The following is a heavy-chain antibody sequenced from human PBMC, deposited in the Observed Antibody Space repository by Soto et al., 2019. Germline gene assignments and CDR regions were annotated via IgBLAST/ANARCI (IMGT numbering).Heavy chain of an antibody. J-gene: IGHJ4*02. CDR3: ARERQLADVGPFDY. D-gene: IGHD6-6*01. Sequence: GGSLRLSCAASGFTFSSYSMNWVRQAPGKGLEWVSSISSSSSYIYYADSVKGRFTISRDNAKNSLYLQMNSLRAEDTAVYYCARERQLADVGPFDYWGQGTLVTVSS. CDR2: ISSSSSYI. V-gene: IGHV3-21*01. CDR1: GFTFSSYS.